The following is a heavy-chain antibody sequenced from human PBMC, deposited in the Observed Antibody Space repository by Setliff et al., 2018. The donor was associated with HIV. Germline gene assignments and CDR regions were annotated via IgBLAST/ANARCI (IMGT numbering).Heavy chain of an antibody. CDR2: ISGSGGAT. J-gene: IGHJ4*02. Sequence: LRLSCVASGFTFSNYAMTWVRQAPGKGLEWVSSISGSGGATYYADSVKGRFTLSRDNSKKILYLQMNSLGVEDTALYFCAKDVSDIHLVGTTTDSWGQGALVTVSS. V-gene: IGHV3-23*01. CDR3: AKDVSDIHLVGTTTDS. CDR1: GFTFSNYA. D-gene: IGHD1-26*01.